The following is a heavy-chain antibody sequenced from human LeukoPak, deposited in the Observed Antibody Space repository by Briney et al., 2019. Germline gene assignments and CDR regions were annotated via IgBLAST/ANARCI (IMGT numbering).Heavy chain of an antibody. CDR2: ISYDGSNK. D-gene: IGHD6-19*01. CDR3: AREVRSSGWYGARYFDY. J-gene: IGHJ4*02. CDR1: GFTFSTYA. Sequence: GGSLRLSCVASGFTFSTYAIHWVRQAPGKGLEWVAVISYDGSNKYYADSVKGRFTISRDNSKNTLYLQMNSLRAEDTAVYYCAREVRSSGWYGARYFDYWGQGTLVTVSS. V-gene: IGHV3-30-3*01.